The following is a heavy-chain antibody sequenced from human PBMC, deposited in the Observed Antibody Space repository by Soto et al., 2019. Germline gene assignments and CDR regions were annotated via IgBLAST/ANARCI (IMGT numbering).Heavy chain of an antibody. D-gene: IGHD3-10*01. CDR2: IYYSGST. Sequence: SETLSLTCTVSGGSISSSSYYWGWIRQPPGKGLEWIGSIYYSGSTYYNPSLKSRVTISVDTSKNQFSLKLSSVTAADTAVYYWARDVGSGSYYKGAFDIWGQGTMVTVSS. J-gene: IGHJ3*02. CDR3: ARDVGSGSYYKGAFDI. V-gene: IGHV4-39*07. CDR1: GGSISSSSYY.